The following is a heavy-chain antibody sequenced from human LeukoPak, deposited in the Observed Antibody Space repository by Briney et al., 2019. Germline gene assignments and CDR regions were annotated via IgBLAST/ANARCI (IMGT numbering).Heavy chain of an antibody. J-gene: IGHJ4*02. CDR3: AKDRRVTHL. Sequence: GGSLRLSCAASGFTFSSYGMTWVRQAPGKGLEWVSGIIGGGDNTYYADSVKGRFTISRDNSKNTLYLQMNSLGAEDTAVYYCAKDRRVTHLGGQGTLVTVSS. CDR1: GFTFSSYG. D-gene: IGHD4-23*01. V-gene: IGHV3-23*01. CDR2: IIGGGDNT.